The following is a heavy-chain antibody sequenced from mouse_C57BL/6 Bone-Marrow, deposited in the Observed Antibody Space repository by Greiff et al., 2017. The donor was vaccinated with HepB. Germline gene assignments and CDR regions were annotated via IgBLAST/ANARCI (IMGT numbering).Heavy chain of an antibody. CDR2: IYPRSGNT. Sequence: QVQLKQSGAELARPGASVKLSCKASGYTFTSYGISWVKQRTGQGLEWIGEIYPRSGNTYYNEKFKGKATLTADKSSSTAYMELRSLTSEDSAVYCCARERGYYYGSRPWFAYWGQGTLVTVSA. CDR3: ARERGYYYGSRPWFAY. D-gene: IGHD1-1*01. V-gene: IGHV1-81*01. CDR1: GYTFTSYG. J-gene: IGHJ3*01.